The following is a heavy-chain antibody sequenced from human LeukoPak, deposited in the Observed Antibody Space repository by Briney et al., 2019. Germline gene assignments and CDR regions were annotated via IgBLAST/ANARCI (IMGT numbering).Heavy chain of an antibody. Sequence: GGSLRLSCAASGFTFSSYAMSWVRQAPGKGLEWVSSISSSSSYIYYADSVKGRFTISRDNAKNSLYLQMNSLRAEDTAVYYCARDREQWHPFDYWGQGTLVTVSS. D-gene: IGHD6-19*01. CDR1: GFTFSSYA. J-gene: IGHJ4*02. CDR3: ARDREQWHPFDY. V-gene: IGHV3-21*01. CDR2: ISSSSSYI.